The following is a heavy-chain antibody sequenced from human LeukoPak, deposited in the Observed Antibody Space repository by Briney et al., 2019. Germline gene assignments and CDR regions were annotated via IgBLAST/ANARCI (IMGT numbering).Heavy chain of an antibody. V-gene: IGHV3-13*01. J-gene: IGHJ6*03. CDR2: IGTASDT. CDR3: ARGPPRGKYYYMDV. D-gene: IGHD1-1*01. CDR1: GFTFSSFD. Sequence: GGSLRLSCVASGFTFSSFDMHWVRQPTGQGQEWVSTIGTASDTYYPGSVEGRFTLSRDNAKNSLYLQMNSLTAGDTAVYYCARGPPRGKYYYMDVWGKGTTVTVSS.